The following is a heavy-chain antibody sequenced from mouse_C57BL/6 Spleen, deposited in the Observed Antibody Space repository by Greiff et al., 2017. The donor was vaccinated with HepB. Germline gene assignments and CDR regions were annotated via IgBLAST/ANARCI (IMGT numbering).Heavy chain of an antibody. CDR2: IDPSDSYT. V-gene: IGHV1-59*01. Sequence: VQLQQSGAELVRPGTSVKLSCKASGYTFTSYWMHWVKQRPGQGLEWIGVIDPSDSYTNYNQKFKGKATLTVDTSSSTAYMQLSSLTSEDSAVYCCGRRGVWPYAMDYWGQGTSVTVSS. D-gene: IGHD2-10*02. CDR1: GYTFTSYW. CDR3: GRRGVWPYAMDY. J-gene: IGHJ4*01.